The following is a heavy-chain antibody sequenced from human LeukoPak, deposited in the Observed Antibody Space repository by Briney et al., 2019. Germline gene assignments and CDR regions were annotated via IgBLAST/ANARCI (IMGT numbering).Heavy chain of an antibody. CDR3: ARTWGAADS. V-gene: IGHV3-7*01. CDR1: GFAISTSW. Sequence: GGSLRLSCAASGFAISTSWMTWVRQAPGKGLEWVAIIKPDGSEKYYMDSVKGRFTISRDNAKNSLYLQMTSLRVDDTAVYYCARTWGAADSWGQGALVTVSS. CDR2: IKPDGSEK. J-gene: IGHJ4*02. D-gene: IGHD3-16*01.